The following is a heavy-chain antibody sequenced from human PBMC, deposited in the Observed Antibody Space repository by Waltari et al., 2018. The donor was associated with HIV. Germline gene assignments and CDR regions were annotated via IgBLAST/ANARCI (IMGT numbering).Heavy chain of an antibody. Sequence: QVQLVQSGAEVKKPGASVTVSCKASGYTFPHYYIHWLRQAPGQGLEWMGGISPRTGATTYAQKFLHRITVTRDTSITTVYMELSSLTSDDTATYYCARENSDSGDGSWFDPWGQGTLVTVSS. D-gene: IGHD2-21*02. CDR3: ARENSDSGDGSWFDP. CDR2: ISPRTGAT. V-gene: IGHV1-2*02. CDR1: GYTFPHYY. J-gene: IGHJ5*02.